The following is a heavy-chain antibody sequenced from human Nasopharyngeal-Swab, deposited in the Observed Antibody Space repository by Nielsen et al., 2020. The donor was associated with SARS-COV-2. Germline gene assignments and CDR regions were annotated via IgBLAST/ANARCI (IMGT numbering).Heavy chain of an antibody. D-gene: IGHD3-3*01. CDR2: IYYSGST. CDR3: ARAPGDFWSGYPRDYYYYGMDV. V-gene: IGHV4-39*07. Sequence: WIRQPPGKGLEWIGSIYYSGSTYYNPSLKSRVTISVDTSKNQFSLKLSSVTAADTAVYYCARAPGDFWSGYPRDYYYYGMDVWGQGTTVTVSS. J-gene: IGHJ6*02.